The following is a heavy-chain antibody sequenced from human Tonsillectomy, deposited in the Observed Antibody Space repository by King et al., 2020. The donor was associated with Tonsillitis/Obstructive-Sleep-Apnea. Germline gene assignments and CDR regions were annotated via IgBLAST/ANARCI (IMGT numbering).Heavy chain of an antibody. CDR3: ARGVGKEGP. V-gene: IGHV3-72*01. CDR2: TRNQANSYTT. CDR1: GFTLSDHY. J-gene: IGHJ5*02. D-gene: IGHD1-26*01. Sequence: EVQLVESGGGLVQPGGSLRLSCAASGFTLSDHYMDWVRQAPGKGLEWVGRTRNQANSYTTEYSASVKGRFTISRDDSKNSLYLQMNSLKTEDAAVYYCARGVGKEGPWGQGTLVTVSS.